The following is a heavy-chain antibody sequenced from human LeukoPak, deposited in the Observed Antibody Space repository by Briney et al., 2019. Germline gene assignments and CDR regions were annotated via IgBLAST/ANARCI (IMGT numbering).Heavy chain of an antibody. CDR2: INHSGST. Sequence: PSETLSLTCAVSGGSISSGGYSWSWIRQPPGKGLEWIGEINHSGSTNYNPSLKSRVTISVDTSKNQFSLKLSSVTAADTAVYYCARVPPGGYLVLDYWGQGTLVTVSS. D-gene: IGHD5-18*01. CDR1: GGSISSGGYS. J-gene: IGHJ4*02. V-gene: IGHV4-34*01. CDR3: ARVPPGGYLVLDY.